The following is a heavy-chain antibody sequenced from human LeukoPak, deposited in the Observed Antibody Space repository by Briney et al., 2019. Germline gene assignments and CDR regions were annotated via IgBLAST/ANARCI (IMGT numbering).Heavy chain of an antibody. V-gene: IGHV3-30*14. Sequence: GGSLRLSCAASGFTFSSYAMHWVRQAPGKGLEWVAVISYDGSNKYYADSVKGRFTISRDNSKNTLYLQMNSLRAEDTAVYYCARTGAFGGVIVDYWGQGTLVTVSS. CDR2: ISYDGSNK. J-gene: IGHJ4*02. CDR3: ARTGAFGGVIVDY. CDR1: GFTFSSYA. D-gene: IGHD3-16*02.